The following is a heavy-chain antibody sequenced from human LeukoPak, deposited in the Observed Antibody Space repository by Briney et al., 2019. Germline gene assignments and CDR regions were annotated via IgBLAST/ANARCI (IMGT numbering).Heavy chain of an antibody. CDR3: ARRGYSYGLDY. D-gene: IGHD5-18*01. V-gene: IGHV4-59*01. Sequence: SETLSLTCTVSGGSISSYYWSWIRQPPGKGLEWIGYIYYSGSTNCNPSLKSRVTISVDTSKNQFSLKLSSVTAADTAVYYCARRGYSYGLDYWGQGTLVTVSS. J-gene: IGHJ4*02. CDR2: IYYSGST. CDR1: GGSISSYY.